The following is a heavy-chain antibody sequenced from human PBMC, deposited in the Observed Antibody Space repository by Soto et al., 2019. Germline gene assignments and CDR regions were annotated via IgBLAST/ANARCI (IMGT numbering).Heavy chain of an antibody. CDR3: ARAPPRIEGYNRFDF. CDR1: GDTLSGYW. J-gene: IGHJ4*02. CDR2: IYPGYSDA. Sequence: RASLKVSCMRSGDTLSGYWIGWVRQMPGKGLEWMGIIYPGYSDARYSASFPSQVTIRADKSISTASPQWSSLRASDTAGYSSARAPPRIEGYNRFDFWAQAILVTVPS. V-gene: IGHV5-51*01. D-gene: IGHD1-26*01.